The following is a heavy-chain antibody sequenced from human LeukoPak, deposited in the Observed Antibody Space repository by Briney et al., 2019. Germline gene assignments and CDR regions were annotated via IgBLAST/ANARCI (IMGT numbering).Heavy chain of an antibody. CDR3: ARARYCYTTSCPLDH. CDR1: GYIFTDYY. J-gene: IGHJ4*02. Sequence: GASVKVSCKASGYIFTDYYIHWVRQAPGQGHEWMGRINPNSGGTNFAQKFQARATMTSDTSISTAYMEVSGLESDDTAVYYCARARYCYTTSCPLDHWGQGTLVTVSS. V-gene: IGHV1-2*06. D-gene: IGHD2-2*01. CDR2: INPNSGGT.